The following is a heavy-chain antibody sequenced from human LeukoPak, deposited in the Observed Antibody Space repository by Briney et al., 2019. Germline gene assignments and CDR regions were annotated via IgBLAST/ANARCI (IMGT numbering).Heavy chain of an antibody. J-gene: IGHJ5*02. CDR2: INHSGST. Sequence: SETLSLTYAVYGGSFSGYYWSWIRQPPGKGLEWIGEINHSGSTNYNPSLKSRVTISVDTSKNQFSLKLSSVTAADTAVYYCARRFLRRWFDPWGQGTLVTVSS. D-gene: IGHD3-10*01. V-gene: IGHV4-34*01. CDR1: GGSFSGYY. CDR3: ARRFLRRWFDP.